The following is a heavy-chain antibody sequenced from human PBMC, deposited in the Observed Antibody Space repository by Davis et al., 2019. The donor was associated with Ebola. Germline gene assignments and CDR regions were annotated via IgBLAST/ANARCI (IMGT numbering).Heavy chain of an antibody. CDR1: GFTFSSYW. CDR2: IKPDGGEK. CDR3: AKYTHYDFLSGYPQYYYYYGLDV. D-gene: IGHD3-3*01. Sequence: GESLKISCVVSGFTFSSYWMSWVRQAPGKGLEWVANIKPDGGEKYYVDSVKGRFTVSRDNAKNSLYLQMDSLRAEDTAVYYCAKYTHYDFLSGYPQYYYYYGLDVWGKGTTVTVSS. V-gene: IGHV3-7*01. J-gene: IGHJ6*04.